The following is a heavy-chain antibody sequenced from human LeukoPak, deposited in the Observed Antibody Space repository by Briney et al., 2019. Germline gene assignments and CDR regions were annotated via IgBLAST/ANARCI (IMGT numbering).Heavy chain of an antibody. CDR2: IYYSGST. V-gene: IGHV4-59*01. D-gene: IGHD3-10*01. J-gene: IGHJ6*03. CDR3: ARGGTYYYGSGSYSSYYMDV. Sequence: SETLSLTCTVSGGSISSYYWSWIRQPPGKGLEWTGYIYYSGSTNYNPSLKSRVTISVDTSKNQFSLKLSSVSAADTAVYYCARGGTYYYGSGSYSSYYMDVWGKGTTVTISS. CDR1: GGSISSYY.